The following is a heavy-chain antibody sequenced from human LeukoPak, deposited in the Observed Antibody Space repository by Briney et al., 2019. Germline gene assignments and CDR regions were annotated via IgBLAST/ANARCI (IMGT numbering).Heavy chain of an antibody. CDR2: ITGGGGGT. Sequence: PGGSLRLSCAASGFTVSSNYMSWVRQAPGKGLEWVSAITGGGGGTYYADSVKGRFTISRDNSKNTLYLQMNSLGAEDTAVYYCAKRGNGPFFDYWGQGTLVTVSS. CDR3: AKRGNGPFFDY. D-gene: IGHD1-1*01. J-gene: IGHJ4*02. V-gene: IGHV3-23*01. CDR1: GFTVSSNY.